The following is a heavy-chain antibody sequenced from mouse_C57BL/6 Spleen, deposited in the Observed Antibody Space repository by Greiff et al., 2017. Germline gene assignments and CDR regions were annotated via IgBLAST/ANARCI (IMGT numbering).Heavy chain of an antibody. CDR1: GYTFTSYW. V-gene: IGHV1-55*01. D-gene: IGHD1-1*01. CDR2: IYPGSGSN. CDR3: ARSNSGSSSYAMDY. J-gene: IGHJ4*01. Sequence: VQLQQPGAELVRPGSSVKLSCKASGYTFTSYWITWVKQRPGQGLEWIGDIYPGSGSNNYNEKFKSKATLTVDTSSSTAYMQLSCLTSDDSAVYYCARSNSGSSSYAMDYWGQGTSVTVSS.